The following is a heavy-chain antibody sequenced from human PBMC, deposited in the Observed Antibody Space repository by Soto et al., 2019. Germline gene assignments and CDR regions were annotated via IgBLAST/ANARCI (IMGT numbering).Heavy chain of an antibody. CDR2: IYSGGST. CDR3: ARSKEWLRFGGFDI. V-gene: IGHV3-53*01. D-gene: IGHD5-12*01. Sequence: EVQLVESGGGLIQPGGSLRLSCAASGFTVSSNYMSWVRQAPGKGLEWVSVIYSGGSTYYADSVKGRVTISRDNSKNTLYLQMKSLSAEATAVDVCARSKEWLRFGGFDIWGQGTMVTVSS. J-gene: IGHJ3*02. CDR1: GFTVSSNY.